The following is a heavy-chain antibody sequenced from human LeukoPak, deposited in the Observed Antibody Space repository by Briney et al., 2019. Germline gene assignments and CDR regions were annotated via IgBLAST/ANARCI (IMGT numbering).Heavy chain of an antibody. CDR2: IHYSGRP. J-gene: IGHJ6*02. CDR1: GGSISGHY. Sequence: SETLSLTCTVSGGSISGHYWTWIRQPPGKGLEWIGQIHYSGRPDYNPSLKSRVTISVDTSKNRLSLKVTSVTGADTAVYYCARFGVDYDMDVWGQGTTVTVSS. V-gene: IGHV4-59*11. D-gene: IGHD3-16*01. CDR3: ARFGVDYDMDV.